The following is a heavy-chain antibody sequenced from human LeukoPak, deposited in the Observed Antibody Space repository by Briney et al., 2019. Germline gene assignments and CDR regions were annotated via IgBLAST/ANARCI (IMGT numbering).Heavy chain of an antibody. CDR3: ARGPPRGKYYYMDV. J-gene: IGHJ6*03. D-gene: IGHD1-1*01. CDR1: GFTFSSFD. CDR2: IGTASDT. V-gene: IGHV3-13*01. Sequence: GGSLRLTCAASGFTFSSFDMHWVRQPTGQGLEWVSTIGTASDTYYPGSVEGRFTLSRDNAKNSLYLQMNSLTAGDTAVYYCARGPPRGKYYYMDVWGKGTTVTVSS.